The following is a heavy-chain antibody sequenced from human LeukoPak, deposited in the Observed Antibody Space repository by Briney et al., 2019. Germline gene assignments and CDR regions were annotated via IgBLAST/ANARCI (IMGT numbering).Heavy chain of an antibody. CDR3: ARPITGSYWYFDL. CDR2: IYHSGST. V-gene: IGHV4-38-2*01. J-gene: IGHJ2*01. Sequence: PSETLSLTCAVSGYSISSGYYWGWIRQSPGKGLEWIGSIYHSGSTYYNPSLKSRVTISVDTSKNQFSLKLSSVTAADTAVYYCARPITGSYWYFDLWGRGTLVTVSS. D-gene: IGHD1-20*01. CDR1: GYSISSGYY.